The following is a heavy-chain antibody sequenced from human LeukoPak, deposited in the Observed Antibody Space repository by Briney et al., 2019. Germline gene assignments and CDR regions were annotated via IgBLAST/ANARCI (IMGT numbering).Heavy chain of an antibody. J-gene: IGHJ4*02. Sequence: PGGSLRLSCAASGFTFSSYGMHWVRQAPGKGLEWVAFIRYDGSNKYYADSVKGRFAISRDNSKNTLYLQMNSLRAEDTAVYYCAKDYSSSSDYWGQGTLVTVSS. D-gene: IGHD6-6*01. V-gene: IGHV3-30*02. CDR3: AKDYSSSSDY. CDR2: IRYDGSNK. CDR1: GFTFSSYG.